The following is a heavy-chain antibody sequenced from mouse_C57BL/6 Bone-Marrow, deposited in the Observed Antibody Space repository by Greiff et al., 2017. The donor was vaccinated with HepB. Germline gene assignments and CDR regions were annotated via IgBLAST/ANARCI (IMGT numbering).Heavy chain of an antibody. Sequence: EVQLQESGGGLVQPGGSMKLSCVASGFTFSNYWMNWVRQSPEKGLEWVAQIRLKSDNYATHYAESVKGRFTISRDDSKSSVYLQMNNLRAEDTGIYYCTTAPSSTVGDYWGQGTTLTVSS. CDR3: TTAPSSTVGDY. V-gene: IGHV6-3*01. D-gene: IGHD1-1*01. CDR2: IRLKSDNYAT. J-gene: IGHJ2*01. CDR1: GFTFSNYW.